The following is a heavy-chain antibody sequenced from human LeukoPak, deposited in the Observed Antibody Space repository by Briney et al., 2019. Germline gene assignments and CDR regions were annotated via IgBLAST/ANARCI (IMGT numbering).Heavy chain of an antibody. CDR3: ARGSYYDFWSGYYPNWSDP. Sequence: GASVKVSCKASGYTFTSYDINWVRQATGQGLEWMGWMNPNSGNTGYAQKFQGRVTMTRNTSISTAYMELSSLRSEDTAVYYCARGSYYDFWSGYYPNWSDPWGQGALVTVSS. D-gene: IGHD3-3*01. J-gene: IGHJ5*02. V-gene: IGHV1-8*01. CDR1: GYTFTSYD. CDR2: MNPNSGNT.